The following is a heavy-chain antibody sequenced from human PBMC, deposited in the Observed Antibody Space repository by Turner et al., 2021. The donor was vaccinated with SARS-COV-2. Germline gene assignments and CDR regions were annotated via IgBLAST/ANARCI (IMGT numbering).Heavy chain of an antibody. V-gene: IGHV4-39*02. D-gene: IGHD3-22*01. CDR3: ASEAVVYFDTSGYYWDY. J-gene: IGHJ4*02. CDR1: GGPISSGGYY. Sequence: QVQLQESGPGLVKPSQTLSLTCTVSGGPISSGGYYWSWIRQHPGKALEWIGNIYYSGSTYYNPSLKSRVTISVDTSKNHFSLKLSSVTAADTAVYYCASEAVVYFDTSGYYWDYWGQGTLVTVSS. CDR2: IYYSGST.